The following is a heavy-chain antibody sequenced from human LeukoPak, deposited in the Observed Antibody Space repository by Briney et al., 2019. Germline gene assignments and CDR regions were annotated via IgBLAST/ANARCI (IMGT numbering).Heavy chain of an antibody. CDR2: IRYDGSNK. CDR3: AKDGGITMERYYFDY. CDR1: GFTFSSYG. V-gene: IGHV3-30*02. Sequence: GGSLRLSCAASGFTFSSYGMHWVRQAPGKGLEWVAFIRYDGSNKYYADSVKGRFTISRDNSKNTLYLQMNSLRAEDTAVYYCAKDGGITMERYYFDYWGQGTLVTVSS. D-gene: IGHD3-10*01. J-gene: IGHJ4*02.